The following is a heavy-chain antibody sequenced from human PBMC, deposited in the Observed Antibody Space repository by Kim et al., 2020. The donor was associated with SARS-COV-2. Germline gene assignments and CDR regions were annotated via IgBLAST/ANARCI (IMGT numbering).Heavy chain of an antibody. V-gene: IGHV4-39*01. J-gene: IGHJ4*02. CDR2: TYYSGST. CDR1: GGSISSSSYY. CDR3: ARLGGFGSGREDY. Sequence: SETLSLTCTVSGGSISSSSYYWGWLRQPPGKGLEWIGSTYYSGSTYYNPFLKSRVTIAVDTAKNQFSLKLSPVTAADTAVYYCARLGGFGSGREDYWGQGTLVTVSS. D-gene: IGHD3-10*01.